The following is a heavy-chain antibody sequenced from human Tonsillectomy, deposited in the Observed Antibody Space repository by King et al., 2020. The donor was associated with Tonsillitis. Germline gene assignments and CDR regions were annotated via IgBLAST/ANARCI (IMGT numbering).Heavy chain of an antibody. CDR1: GFTFSDYY. CDR3: ARXXXGDYFGALXC. J-gene: IGHJ4*01. V-gene: IGHV3-11*06. D-gene: IGHD4-17*01. Sequence: QLVQXGGGLVKPGGSLRXSCAAXGFTFSDYYMSWIRQAPGKXLEWVSFIXSSSSYTNYADSVXGRFTIXXDNAKXSLYLQMNSXRAEDTAVYYCARXXXGDYFGALXCWGXXXLVTVSS. CDR2: IXSSSSYT.